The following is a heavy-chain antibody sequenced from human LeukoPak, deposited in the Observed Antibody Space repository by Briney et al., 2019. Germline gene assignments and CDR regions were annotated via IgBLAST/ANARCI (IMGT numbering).Heavy chain of an antibody. V-gene: IGHV3-30*02. D-gene: IGHD1-26*01. J-gene: IGHJ4*02. CDR1: GFTFSSYG. CDR2: IRYDGSNK. CDR3: ARAGVAGATGFDY. Sequence: GGSLRLSCAASGFTFSSYGMHWVRQAPGKGLEWVAFIRYDGSNKYYAGSVKGRFTISRDNSKNTLYLQMNSLRAEDTAVYYCARAGVAGATGFDYWGQGALVTVSS.